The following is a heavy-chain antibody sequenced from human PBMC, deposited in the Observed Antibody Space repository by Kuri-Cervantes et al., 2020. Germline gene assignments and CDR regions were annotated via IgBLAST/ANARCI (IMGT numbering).Heavy chain of an antibody. CDR2: ISSSSSTI. D-gene: IGHD5/OR15-5a*01. CDR3: ARAKLYDAFDV. J-gene: IGHJ3*01. CDR1: GFTFSSYS. V-gene: IGHV3-48*01. Sequence: ETLSLTCAASGFTFSSYSMNWVRQAPGKGLEWVSYISSSSSTIYYADSVKGRFTISRDNAKNTLYLQMNSLRAEDTAVYYCARAKLYDAFDVWGQGTMVTVSS.